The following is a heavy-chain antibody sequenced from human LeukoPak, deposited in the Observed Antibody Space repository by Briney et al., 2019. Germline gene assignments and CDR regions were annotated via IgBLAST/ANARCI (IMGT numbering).Heavy chain of an antibody. CDR2: ISSSSSYR. J-gene: IGHJ5*02. CDR3: PREGGRGWYSGWFDP. D-gene: IGHD3-16*01. V-gene: IGHV3-21*01. Sequence: GGSLRLSCTGSGFTFSSYSMNWVRQAPGKGLEWVSSISSSSSYRYYEESVKGGFNISRDNAKNSLYLQMKSLRAGDTALYYCPREGGRGWYSGWFDPWGQGTLVTVSS. CDR1: GFTFSSYS.